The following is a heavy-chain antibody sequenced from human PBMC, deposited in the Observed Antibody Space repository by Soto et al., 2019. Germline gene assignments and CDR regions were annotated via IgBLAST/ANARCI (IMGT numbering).Heavy chain of an antibody. V-gene: IGHV4-59*01. D-gene: IGHD2-2*01. Sequence: LSLTCTVSGGSIRSYYWSWIRQPPGKGLEWIGYIYYSGSTNYNPSLKSRVTISVDTSKNQFSLKLSSVTAADTAVYYCARLTGYCSSTSCYVYYGIDVCGQGTTVT. CDR1: GGSIRSYY. CDR3: ARLTGYCSSTSCYVYYGIDV. J-gene: IGHJ6*02. CDR2: IYYSGST.